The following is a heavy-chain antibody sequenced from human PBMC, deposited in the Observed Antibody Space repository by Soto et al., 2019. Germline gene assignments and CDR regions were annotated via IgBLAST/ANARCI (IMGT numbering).Heavy chain of an antibody. CDR1: GGSFNANY. J-gene: IGHJ4*02. D-gene: IGHD3-10*01. V-gene: IGHV4-34*12. Sequence: SETLSLTCAVSGGSFNANYWTWTRQPPGKGLEWIGEIFHSGNTNYNPSLNSRVTISFDTSRNQFSLKLSSVTAADTAIYYCASALWDYWGQGTLVTVSS. CDR2: IFHSGNT. CDR3: ASALWDY.